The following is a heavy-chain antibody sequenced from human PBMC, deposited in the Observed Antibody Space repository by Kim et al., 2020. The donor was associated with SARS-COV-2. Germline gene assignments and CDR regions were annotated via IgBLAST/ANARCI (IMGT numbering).Heavy chain of an antibody. V-gene: IGHV3-30*18. J-gene: IGHJ5*02. CDR2: IAHSGTVR. CDR1: GFTFSAYG. CDR3: AKEFTEYASSCLDH. Sequence: GGSLRLSCAASGFTFSAYGMHWVRQAPGKGLEWVAVIAHSGTVRYYADSVKGRFTISRDNSRNMLYLQMNSLRPEDTAVYYCAKEFTEYASSCLDHWGQGTVVPVSS. D-gene: IGHD6-13*01.